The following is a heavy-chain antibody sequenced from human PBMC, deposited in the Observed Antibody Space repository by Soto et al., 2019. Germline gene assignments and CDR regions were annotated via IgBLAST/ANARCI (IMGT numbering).Heavy chain of an antibody. CDR3: ARAISTWLFYLGV. D-gene: IGHD2-2*01. CDR2: INWNGETT. V-gene: IGHV3-20*01. CDR1: GFTFDDHG. Sequence: EVQVVDSGGGVVRPGGSLRLSCAASGFTFDDHGMAWVRQRPGQGLEWVAGINWNGETTDYADSVKGRFTISRDNANNFLFLQMDSLRAEYTALYLCARAISTWLFYLGVWGKGPTATVS. J-gene: IGHJ6*03.